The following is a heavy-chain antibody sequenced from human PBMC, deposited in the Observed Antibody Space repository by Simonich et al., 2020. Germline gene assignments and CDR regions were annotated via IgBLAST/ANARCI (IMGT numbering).Heavy chain of an antibody. D-gene: IGHD6-6*01. J-gene: IGHJ3*02. CDR2: INHSRST. Sequence: QVRLQQWGAGLLKPSETLSLTCAVYGGSFSGYYWSWIRQPPGKGLEWIGEINHSRSTNYNPSLKSRVTVSVDTSKNQFSRKLSSVTAADTAVYYCASPGGTAARDAFDIWGQGTMVTVSS. CDR1: GGSFSGYY. CDR3: ASPGGTAARDAFDI. V-gene: IGHV4-34*01.